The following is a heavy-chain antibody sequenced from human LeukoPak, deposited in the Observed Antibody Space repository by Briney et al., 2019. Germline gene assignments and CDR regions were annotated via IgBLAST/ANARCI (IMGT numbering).Heavy chain of an antibody. V-gene: IGHV4-39*01. J-gene: IGHJ4*02. Sequence: SETLSLTCTVSCGYISRSSYYWGWIRQPPGKGLEWIGSIYYSGTTYSNPSLKSRVTISVDTSKNQFSLKLRSVTAADTAVYYCARQNDRSHDYWGQGTLVTVSS. CDR2: IYYSGTT. CDR3: ARQNDRSHDY. D-gene: IGHD1-1*01. CDR1: CGYISRSSYY.